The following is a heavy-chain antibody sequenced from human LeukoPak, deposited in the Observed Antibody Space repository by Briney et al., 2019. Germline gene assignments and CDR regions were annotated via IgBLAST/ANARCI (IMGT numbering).Heavy chain of an antibody. J-gene: IGHJ5*02. CDR2: IYHSGST. CDR3: AGPYYSGWFPNNNWFDP. CDR1: GYSISSGYY. Sequence: PSETLSLTCTVSGYSISSGYYWGWIRQPPGKGLEWIGSIYHSGSTYYNPSLKSRVTISVDTSKNQFSLKLSSVTAADTAVYYCAGPYYSGWFPNNNWFDPWGQGTLVTVSS. V-gene: IGHV4-38-2*02. D-gene: IGHD6-19*01.